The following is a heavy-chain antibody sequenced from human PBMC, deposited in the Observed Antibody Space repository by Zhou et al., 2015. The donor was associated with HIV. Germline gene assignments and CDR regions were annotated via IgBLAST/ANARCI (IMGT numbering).Heavy chain of an antibody. CDR3: ARGVFIGSGLSHLMDDP. CDR1: GGTFSSYA. J-gene: IGHJ5*02. CDR2: IIPIFGTA. D-gene: IGHD1-26*01. V-gene: IGHV1-69*01. Sequence: QVQLVQSGAEVKKPGSSVKVSCKASGGTFSSYAISWVRQAPGQGLEWMGGIIPIFGTANYAQKFQGRVTITADESTSTAYMELSSLRSEDTAVYYCARGVFIGSGLSHLMDDPWGQGTLVTVSS.